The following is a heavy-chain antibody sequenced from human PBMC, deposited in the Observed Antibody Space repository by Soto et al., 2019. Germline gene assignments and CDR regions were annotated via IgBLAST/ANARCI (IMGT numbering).Heavy chain of an antibody. CDR1: GYTFTSYS. Sequence: ASVKVSCKASGYTFTSYSMQCVRQAPGQGLEWMGIINPSGDITSYAQKFQGRVTMTRDTSTSTVYMELSSLSSEDTAVYYCARTPGWSGYYGFDYWGQGTLVTVSS. CDR2: INPSGDIT. D-gene: IGHD3-3*01. J-gene: IGHJ4*02. CDR3: ARTPGWSGYYGFDY. V-gene: IGHV1-46*01.